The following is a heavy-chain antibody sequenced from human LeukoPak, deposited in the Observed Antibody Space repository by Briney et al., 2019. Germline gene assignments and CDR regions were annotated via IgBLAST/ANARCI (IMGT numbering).Heavy chain of an antibody. CDR2: ISYDGSNK. J-gene: IGHJ6*02. D-gene: IGHD3-10*01. Sequence: GRSLRLSCAASGVTFSSYAMHWVRQAPGKGLEGVAVISYDGSNKYYADSVNGRFTISRDNSKNTLYLQMNSLRAEDTAVYYCARDVYITMVRGVMPFDYYYGMDVWGQGTSVTVSS. V-gene: IGHV3-30-3*01. CDR3: ARDVYITMVRGVMPFDYYYGMDV. CDR1: GVTFSSYA.